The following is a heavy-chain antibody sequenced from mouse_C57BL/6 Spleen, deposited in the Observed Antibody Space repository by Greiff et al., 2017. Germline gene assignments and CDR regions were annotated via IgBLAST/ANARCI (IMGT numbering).Heavy chain of an antibody. CDR2: IYPGDGDT. J-gene: IGHJ4*01. CDR1: GYAFSSSW. Sequence: QVQLQQSGPELVKPGASVKISCKASGYAFSSSWMNWVKQRPGKGLEWIGRIYPGDGDTNYNGKFKGKATLTADKSSSTAYMQLSSLTSEDSAVYCCARSVVAPYAMDYWGQGTSVTVSS. CDR3: ARSVVAPYAMDY. D-gene: IGHD1-1*01. V-gene: IGHV1-82*01.